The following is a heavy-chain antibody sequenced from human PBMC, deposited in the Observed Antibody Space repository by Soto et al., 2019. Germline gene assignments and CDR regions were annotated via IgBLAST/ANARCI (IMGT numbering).Heavy chain of an antibody. CDR2: SIPIFGTA. Sequence: KVSCNPSGGTFSSYAISWVRQAPGQGLEWMGGSIPIFGTANSAQKSQGRVPITADESTSTAYMELSSLRSEDTAVDYAARELTSSCRRGFFVYWGQATLVTVSS. CDR1: GGTFSSYA. D-gene: IGHD6-13*01. V-gene: IGHV1-69*01. CDR3: ARELTSSCRRGFFVY. J-gene: IGHJ4*02.